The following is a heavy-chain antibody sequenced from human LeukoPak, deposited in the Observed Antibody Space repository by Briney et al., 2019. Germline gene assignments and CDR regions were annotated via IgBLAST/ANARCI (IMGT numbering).Heavy chain of an antibody. CDR2: IYYSGRSGST. D-gene: IGHD4-17*01. V-gene: IGHV4-59*01. J-gene: IGHJ4*02. Sequence: SETLSLTCTASGATISSYYWSWIRQPPGKGLEWIGNIYYSGRSGSTNYNPSLKSRVTTSVATSKNQLSLKLSSVTAADTAVYYCASTTTVTRRFDSWGQGTLVTVSS. CDR1: GATISSYY. CDR3: ASTTTVTRRFDS.